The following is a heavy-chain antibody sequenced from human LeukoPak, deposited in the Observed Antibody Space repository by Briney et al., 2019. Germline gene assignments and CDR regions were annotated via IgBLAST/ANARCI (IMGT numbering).Heavy chain of an antibody. Sequence: SETLSLTCTVSGASITSVSDYWGWFRQPPGKGLEWIGSVRYSGTTYHSPSLRSRLTMSIDTSKNQFSLKLSSVTAADTAVYHCARHYYGSSVWGYYSDNWGQGTLVAVSS. CDR3: ARHYYGSSVWGYYSDN. V-gene: IGHV4-39*01. J-gene: IGHJ4*02. CDR2: VRYSGTT. D-gene: IGHD3-22*01. CDR1: GASITSVSDY.